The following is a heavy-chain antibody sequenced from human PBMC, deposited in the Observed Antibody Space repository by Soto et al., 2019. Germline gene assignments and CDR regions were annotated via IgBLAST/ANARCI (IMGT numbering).Heavy chain of an antibody. V-gene: IGHV1-69*02. CDR3: ARQEHTSGYFYPFDY. CDR1: GGTFSSYT. Sequence: SVKVSCKASGGTFSSYTISWVRQAPGQGLEWMGRIIPILGIANYAQKFQGRVTITADKSTSTAYMELSSLRSEDTAVYYCARQEHTSGYFYPFDYWGQGALVTVSS. J-gene: IGHJ4*02. CDR2: IIPILGIA. D-gene: IGHD3-22*01.